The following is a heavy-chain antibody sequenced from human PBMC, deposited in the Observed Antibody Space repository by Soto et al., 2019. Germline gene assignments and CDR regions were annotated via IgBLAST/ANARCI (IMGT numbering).Heavy chain of an antibody. CDR1: EYSFSSHD. J-gene: IGHJ5*02. D-gene: IGHD3-10*01. Sequence: QVQLVQSGAEVKKPGASVKVSCKASEYSFSSHDINWVRQAPGQGLEWMGWMNPRSGNTGYAQRFQGRLIMTRDTSMTTAYMELRSLTSDDTAQYYCARAAGGTHYWFDPWGQGTLVIVSA. CDR3: ARAAGGTHYWFDP. CDR2: MNPRSGNT. V-gene: IGHV1-8*01.